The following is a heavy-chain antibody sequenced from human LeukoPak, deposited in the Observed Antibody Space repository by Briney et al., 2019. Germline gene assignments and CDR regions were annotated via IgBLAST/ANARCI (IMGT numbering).Heavy chain of an antibody. CDR1: GFTFSSYG. D-gene: IGHD1-26*01. CDR3: ATEIIRRYNGSRQDGMDV. Sequence: PGRSLRLSCAASGFTFSSYGMHWVREAPGKGLEWVAVISYDGSNKYYADSVKGRFTISRDNSKNTLYLQMNSLRGEDTALYYCATEIIRRYNGSRQDGMDVWGQGTTVTVSS. J-gene: IGHJ6*02. V-gene: IGHV3-30*03. CDR2: ISYDGSNK.